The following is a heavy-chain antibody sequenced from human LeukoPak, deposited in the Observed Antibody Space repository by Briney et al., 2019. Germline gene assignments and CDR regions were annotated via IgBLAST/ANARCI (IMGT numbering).Heavy chain of an antibody. J-gene: IGHJ5*02. V-gene: IGHV4-61*01. CDR2: MHHSGST. Sequence: SETLSLTCTVSGASVSSLRYHWMWIRQPPGKGLEYIGNMHHSGSTDYKPSLPSRVAISVDTSNNRSSLTLSSVTAADTAVYYCVGLAEGESGRGSWGQGSLVTVSS. D-gene: IGHD3-10*01. CDR3: VGLAEGESGRGS. CDR1: GASVSSLRYH.